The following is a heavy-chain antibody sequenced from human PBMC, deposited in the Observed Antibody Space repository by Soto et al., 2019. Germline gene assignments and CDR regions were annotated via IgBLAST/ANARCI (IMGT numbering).Heavy chain of an antibody. CDR2: ITHSGST. V-gene: IGHV4-34*01. Sequence: SATPSLTCAVHGGSFSGYYWNWIRQTPGKGQEWIGDITHSGSTNYNPSLKSRVTISVDTSKNQFSLKLSSVTAADTAVYYCVRHAQWMIRAYWGQGSLVTVSS. D-gene: IGHD6-19*01. CDR3: VRHAQWMIRAY. J-gene: IGHJ4*02. CDR1: GGSFSGYY.